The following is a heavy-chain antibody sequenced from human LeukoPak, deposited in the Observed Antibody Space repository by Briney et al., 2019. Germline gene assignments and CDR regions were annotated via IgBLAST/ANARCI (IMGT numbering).Heavy chain of an antibody. V-gene: IGHV3-7*01. CDR1: GFTFSSYW. D-gene: IGHD2-2*01. J-gene: IGHJ4*02. CDR2: IKQDGSEK. Sequence: GGSLRLSCAASGFTFSSYWMSWVRQAPGKGLEWVANIKQDGSEKYYVDSVKGRFTISRDNAKNSLYLQMNSLRAEDTAVYYCARASIVVVPEFDYWGQGTLVTVSS. CDR3: ARASIVVVPEFDY.